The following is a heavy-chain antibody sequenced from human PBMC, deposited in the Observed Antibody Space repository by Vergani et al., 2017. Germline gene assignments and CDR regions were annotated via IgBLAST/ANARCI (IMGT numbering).Heavy chain of an antibody. CDR3: AGPLGAVAGTLDWYFDL. CDR2: IYYSGST. D-gene: IGHD6-19*01. V-gene: IGHV4-39*01. Sequence: QLQLQESGPGLVKPSETLSLTCTVSGGSISSSSYYWGWIRQPPGKGLEWIGSIYYSGSTYYNPSLKSRVTISVDTSKNQFSLKLSSVTAADTAVYYCAGPLGAVAGTLDWYFDLWGRGTLVTVSS. CDR1: GGSISSSSYY. J-gene: IGHJ2*01.